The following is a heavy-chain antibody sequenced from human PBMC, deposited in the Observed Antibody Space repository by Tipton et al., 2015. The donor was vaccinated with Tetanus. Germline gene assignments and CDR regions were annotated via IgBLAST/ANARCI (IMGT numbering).Heavy chain of an antibody. J-gene: IGHJ5*02. V-gene: IGHV4-34*01. D-gene: IGHD5-18*01. Sequence: TLSLTCAVYGGSFSGYYWSWIRQPPGKGLEWIGEINHSGSTNYNPSLKSRVTISVDTSKNQFSLKLSSVTAADTAVYYCARGRTVYSYGPNWFDPWGQGTLVTVSS. CDR2: INHSGST. CDR3: ARGRTVYSYGPNWFDP. CDR1: GGSFSGYY.